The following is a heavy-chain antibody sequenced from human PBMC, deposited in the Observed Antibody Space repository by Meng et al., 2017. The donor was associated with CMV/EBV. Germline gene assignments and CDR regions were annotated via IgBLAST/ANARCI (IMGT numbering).Heavy chain of an antibody. CDR1: GYTFTSYG. Sequence: SVKVSCKASGYTFTSYGISWVRQAPGQGLEWMGGIIPIFGTANYAQKFQGRVTITTDESTSTAYMELSSLRSEDTAVYYCARAYRDGYNFGFDYWGQGTLVTVSS. V-gene: IGHV1-69*05. CDR2: IIPIFGTA. CDR3: ARAYRDGYNFGFDY. J-gene: IGHJ4*02. D-gene: IGHD5-24*01.